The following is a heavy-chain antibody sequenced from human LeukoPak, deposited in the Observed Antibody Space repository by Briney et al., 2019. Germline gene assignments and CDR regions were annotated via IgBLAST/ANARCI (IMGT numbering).Heavy chain of an antibody. CDR3: TRDTDYGSATNYFDY. Sequence: GGSLRLSCAASGFTFDDYAMHWVHQAPGKGLEWVSLISWEGDTTYYADSVRGRFTISRDNSKNSLYLQMNSLRTEDTAFYYCTRDTDYGSATNYFDYWGQATLVSVSS. D-gene: IGHD3-10*01. CDR1: GFTFDDYA. V-gene: IGHV3-43*01. CDR2: ISWEGDTT. J-gene: IGHJ4*02.